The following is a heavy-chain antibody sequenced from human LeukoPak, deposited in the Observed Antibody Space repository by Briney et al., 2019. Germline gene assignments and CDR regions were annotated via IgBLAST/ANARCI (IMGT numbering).Heavy chain of an antibody. Sequence: GGSLRLSCAASGFTFSDYAMHWVRQAAGKGLEWVAVISYGGTNKYYADSVKGRFTISRGNSKNTLFLQMNSLRAEDTAVYYCARDGGIRGIFDYWGQGTLVTVSS. CDR2: ISYGGTNK. V-gene: IGHV3-30-3*01. J-gene: IGHJ4*02. CDR1: GFTFSDYA. CDR3: ARDGGIRGIFDY. D-gene: IGHD3-16*01.